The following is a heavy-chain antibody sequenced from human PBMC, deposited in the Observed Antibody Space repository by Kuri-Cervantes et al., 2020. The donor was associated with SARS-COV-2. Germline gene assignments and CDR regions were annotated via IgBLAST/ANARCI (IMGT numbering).Heavy chain of an antibody. Sequence: ETLSLTCAASGFTFSSYSMNWVRQAPGKGLEWASYISSNSNTIYYADSVKGRFTISRDNAKNSLYLQMNSLRVEDTAVYYCARDRRGDYWGQGTLVTV. V-gene: IGHV3-48*01. CDR1: GFTFSSYS. CDR3: ARDRRGDY. CDR2: ISSNSNTI. J-gene: IGHJ4*02. D-gene: IGHD3-10*01.